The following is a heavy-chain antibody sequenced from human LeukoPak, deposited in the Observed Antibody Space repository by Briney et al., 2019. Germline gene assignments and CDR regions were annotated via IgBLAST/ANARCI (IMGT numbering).Heavy chain of an antibody. V-gene: IGHV1-18*01. CDR2: ISAYNGNT. D-gene: IGHD2-15*01. CDR1: GYTFTSYG. Sequence: GASVKVSCTASGYTFTSYGISWVRQAPGQGLEWMGWISAYNGNTNYAQKLQGRVTMTTDTSTSTAYMELRSLRSDDTAVYYCARDGSRDIVVVVAAPDAFDIWGQGTMVTVSS. J-gene: IGHJ3*02. CDR3: ARDGSRDIVVVVAAPDAFDI.